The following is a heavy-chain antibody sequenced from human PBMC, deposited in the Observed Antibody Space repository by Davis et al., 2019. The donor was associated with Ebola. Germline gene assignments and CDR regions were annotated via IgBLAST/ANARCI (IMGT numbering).Heavy chain of an antibody. CDR1: GFTFSSYA. D-gene: IGHD1-1*01. J-gene: IGHJ6*02. V-gene: IGHV3-64*04. Sequence: GESLKISCSASGFTFSSYAMHWVRQAPGKGLESVSRISTNGENTYYAESVKGRFTISRDNSKNTLYLQMNSLRAEDTAVYYCARDGTTNNYYYGMDVWGQGTTVTVSS. CDR2: ISTNGENT. CDR3: ARDGTTNNYYYGMDV.